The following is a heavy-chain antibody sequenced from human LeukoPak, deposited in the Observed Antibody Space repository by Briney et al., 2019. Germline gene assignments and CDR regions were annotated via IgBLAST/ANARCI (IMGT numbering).Heavy chain of an antibody. V-gene: IGHV1-69*04. CDR2: IIPIFGIA. J-gene: IGHJ4*02. CDR3: ASFGLYCGGDCYSERNY. Sequence: GASVKVSCKASGGTFSSYAISWVRQAPGQGLEWTGRIIPIFGIANYAQKFQGRVTITADKSTSTAYMELSSLRSEDTAVYYCASFGLYCGGDCYSERNYWGQGTLVTVSS. D-gene: IGHD2-21*02. CDR1: GGTFSSYA.